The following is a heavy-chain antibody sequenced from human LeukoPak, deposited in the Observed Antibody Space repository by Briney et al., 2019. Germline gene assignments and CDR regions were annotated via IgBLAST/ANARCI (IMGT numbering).Heavy chain of an antibody. J-gene: IGHJ3*02. CDR3: ATRATVVTASAFDI. Sequence: ASVKVSCKASGYTFTSYGISWVRQAPGQGLEWMGWISAYNGNTNYAHKLQGRVTMTTDTSTSTAYMELRSLRSEDTAVYYCATRATVVTASAFDIWGQGTMVTVSS. V-gene: IGHV1-18*01. D-gene: IGHD4-23*01. CDR1: GYTFTSYG. CDR2: ISAYNGNT.